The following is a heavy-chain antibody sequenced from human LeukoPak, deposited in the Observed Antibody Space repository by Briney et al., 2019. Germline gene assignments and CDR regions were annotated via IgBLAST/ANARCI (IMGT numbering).Heavy chain of an antibody. CDR2: IYYSGST. J-gene: IGHJ6*02. CDR1: GGSISSYY. Sequence: PSETLSLTCTVSGGSISSYYWSWIRQPPGKGLEWIGYIYYSGSTNYNPSLKSQVTISVDTSKNQFSLKLSSVTAADTAVYYCARAKRYSYAPSGMDVWGQGTTVTVSS. V-gene: IGHV4-59*01. D-gene: IGHD5-18*01. CDR3: ARAKRYSYAPSGMDV.